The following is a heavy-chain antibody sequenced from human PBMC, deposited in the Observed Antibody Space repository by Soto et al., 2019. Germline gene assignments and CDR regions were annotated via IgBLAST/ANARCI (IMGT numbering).Heavy chain of an antibody. J-gene: IGHJ4*01. Sequence: EVQLVESGGGLVKPGGSLRLSCAASGFTFSNAWINWVRQAPGKGLEWVGRVKSKAHGGTTDYAEHVKGRFAISRDDSNNMVYLQINSLKIEDTAVYYCTTDSYSTIIIVRFDYWGHGTLVTVSS. V-gene: IGHV3-15*07. CDR2: VKSKAHGGTT. D-gene: IGHD3-22*01. CDR1: GFTFSNAW. CDR3: TTDSYSTIIIVRFDY.